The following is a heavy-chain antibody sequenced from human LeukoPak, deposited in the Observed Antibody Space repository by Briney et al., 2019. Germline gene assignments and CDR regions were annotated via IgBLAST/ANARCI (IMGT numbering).Heavy chain of an antibody. CDR2: IIPILGIA. V-gene: IGHV1-69*04. Sequence: SVKVSCKASGGTFSSYAISWVRQAPGLGLEWMGRIIPILGIANYAQKFQGRVTITADKSTSTAYMELSSLRSEDTAVYYCARDADYYGSGSYVYFDYWGQGTLVTVSS. CDR3: ARDADYYGSGSYVYFDY. J-gene: IGHJ4*02. CDR1: GGTFSSYA. D-gene: IGHD3-10*01.